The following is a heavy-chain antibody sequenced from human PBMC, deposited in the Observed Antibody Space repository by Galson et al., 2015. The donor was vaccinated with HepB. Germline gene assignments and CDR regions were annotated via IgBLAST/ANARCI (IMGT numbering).Heavy chain of an antibody. CDR2: IWYDGSNK. Sequence: SLRLSCAASGFTFSSYGMHWVRQAPGKGLEWVAVIWYDGSNKYYADSVKGRFTISRDNSKNTLYLQMNSLRAEDTAVYYCARDGGVTVTDVDNWFDPWGQGTLVTVSS. CDR3: ARDGGVTVTDVDNWFDP. J-gene: IGHJ5*02. D-gene: IGHD4-17*01. CDR1: GFTFSSYG. V-gene: IGHV3-33*01.